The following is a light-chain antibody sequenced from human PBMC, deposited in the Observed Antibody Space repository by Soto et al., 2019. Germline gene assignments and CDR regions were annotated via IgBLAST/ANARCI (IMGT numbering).Light chain of an antibody. CDR3: SSYTSSSTEV. V-gene: IGLV2-14*03. CDR2: DVS. J-gene: IGLJ1*01. Sequence: QSALTQPASVSGSPGQSITISCTGTSRDVGGYNYVSWYQQHPGKAPKLMIYDVSNRPSGVSNRFSGSKSGNTASLTISGLQDEDEADYYCSSYTSSSTEVFGTGTKLTVL. CDR1: SRDVGGYNY.